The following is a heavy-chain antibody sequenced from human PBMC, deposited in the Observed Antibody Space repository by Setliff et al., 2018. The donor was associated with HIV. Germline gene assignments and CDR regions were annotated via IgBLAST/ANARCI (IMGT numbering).Heavy chain of an antibody. CDR2: INTNTENP. CDR1: GYTFTKYG. Sequence: ASVKVSCKASGYTFTKYGISWVRQAPGQGLEWLGWINTNTENPTYAQGFTGRFVSSLDTSVSAAFLQISSLKAEDTAVYYCARAQALLRVYYMDAWGKGTTVTVSS. J-gene: IGHJ6*03. V-gene: IGHV7-4-1*02. CDR3: ARAQALLRVYYMDA. D-gene: IGHD3-3*01.